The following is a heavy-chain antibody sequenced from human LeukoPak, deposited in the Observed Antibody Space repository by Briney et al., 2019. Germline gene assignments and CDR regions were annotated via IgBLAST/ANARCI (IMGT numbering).Heavy chain of an antibody. CDR1: GGSISSYY. CDR2: IYYSGST. D-gene: IGHD5-24*01. J-gene: IGHJ4*02. V-gene: IGHV4-59*08. CDR3: ARFKPGWRDGYNYFDY. Sequence: SETLSLTCTVSGGSISSYYWSWIRQPPGKGLEWIGYIYYSGSTNYNPSLKSRVTISVDTSKNQFSLKLSSVTAADTAVYYCARFKPGWRDGYNYFDYWGQGTLVTVSS.